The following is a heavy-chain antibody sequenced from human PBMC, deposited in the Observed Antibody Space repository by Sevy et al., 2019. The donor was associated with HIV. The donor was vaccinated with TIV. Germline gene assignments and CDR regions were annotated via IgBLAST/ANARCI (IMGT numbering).Heavy chain of an antibody. J-gene: IGHJ4*02. CDR2: INGNSRSI. CDR3: ARVGATTGALTH. D-gene: IGHD1-26*01. CDR1: GFSFSAFT. V-gene: IGHV3-21*01. Sequence: GGSLRLSCSASGFSFSAFTMNWVRQAPGQGLEWVASINGNSRSIYSAESVRGRFTISRDNAQNSGYLQMNSLRAEDTAVYFCARVGATTGALTHWGQGTLVTVSS.